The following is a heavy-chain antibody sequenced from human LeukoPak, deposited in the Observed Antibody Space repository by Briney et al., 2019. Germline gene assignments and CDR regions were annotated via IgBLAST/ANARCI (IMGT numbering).Heavy chain of an antibody. CDR3: ARDMAIAAAGSDY. D-gene: IGHD6-13*01. CDR2: IKQDGSEK. CDR1: GFTFSSYW. V-gene: IGHV3-7*01. J-gene: IGHJ4*02. Sequence: GGSLRLSCAASGFTFSSYWMSWVRQAPGKGLEWVANIKQDGSEKYYVDSVKGRFTISRDNAKNSLYLQMNSLRAEDTAMYYCARDMAIAAAGSDYWGQGTLVTVSS.